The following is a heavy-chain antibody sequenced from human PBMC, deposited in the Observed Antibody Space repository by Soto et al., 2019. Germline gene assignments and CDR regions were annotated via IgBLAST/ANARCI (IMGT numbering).Heavy chain of an antibody. V-gene: IGHV4-59*11. Sequence: ENLPLTYTVSGGSISRHNWSWFRQPPGKGLEWIGYIYYSGSTNYNPSLKSRVTISVDTSKNQFSLKLSSVTAADTAVYYCALGVRGPARLYPSRGKRTL. D-gene: IGHD3-10*01. J-gene: IGHJ4*02. CDR2: IYYSGST. CDR3: ALGVRGPARLYPS. CDR1: GGSISRHN.